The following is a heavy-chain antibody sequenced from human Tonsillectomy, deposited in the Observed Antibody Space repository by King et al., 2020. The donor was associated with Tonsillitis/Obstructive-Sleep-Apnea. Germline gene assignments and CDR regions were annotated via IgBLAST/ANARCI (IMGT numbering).Heavy chain of an antibody. J-gene: IGHJ6*03. Sequence: QVQLQQWGAGLLKPSETLSLTCTVYGGSFSSYYWSWIRQPPGKGLEWIGHINHRGSTNHNASLKSRVTISVDTSKNQFSLRLSSVTAADTAVYYCARVYYYASASYYATVHYYMDVWGKGTTVTVS. CDR3: ARVYYYASASYYATVHYYMDV. V-gene: IGHV4-34*01. CDR1: GGSFSSYY. CDR2: INHRGST. D-gene: IGHD3-10*01.